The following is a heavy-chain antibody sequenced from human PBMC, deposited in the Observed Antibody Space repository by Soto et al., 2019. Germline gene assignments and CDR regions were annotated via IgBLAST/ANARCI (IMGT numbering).Heavy chain of an antibody. Sequence: PGGSLRLSCAASGFTFSGSAMHWVRQASGKGLEWVGRIRSKANSYATAYAASVKGRFTISRDDSKNTAYLQMNSLKTEDTAVYYCTSSGWPNTNFDYWGQGTLVTVSS. CDR2: IRSKANSYAT. D-gene: IGHD6-19*01. CDR3: TSSGWPNTNFDY. V-gene: IGHV3-73*01. CDR1: GFTFSGSA. J-gene: IGHJ4*02.